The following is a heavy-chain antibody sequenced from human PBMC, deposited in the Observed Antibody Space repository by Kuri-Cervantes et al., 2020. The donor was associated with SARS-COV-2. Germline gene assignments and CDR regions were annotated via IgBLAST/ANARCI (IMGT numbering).Heavy chain of an antibody. CDR1: GFTFSSYW. D-gene: IGHD6-19*01. CDR2: IKQDGSEK. CDR3: AKEEEEPWLEVGFDY. Sequence: GGSLRLSCAASGFTFSSYWMSWVRQAPGKGLEWVANIKQDGSEKYYVDSVKGRFTISRDNAKNSLYLQMNSLRAEDTAVYYCAKEEEEPWLEVGFDYWGQGTLVTVSS. J-gene: IGHJ4*02. V-gene: IGHV3-7*05.